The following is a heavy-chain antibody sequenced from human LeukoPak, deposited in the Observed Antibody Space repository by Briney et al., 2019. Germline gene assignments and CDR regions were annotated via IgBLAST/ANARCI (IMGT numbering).Heavy chain of an antibody. D-gene: IGHD3-22*01. V-gene: IGHV3-74*01. CDR1: GFTFSRYW. J-gene: IGHJ1*01. Sequence: PGGSLRLSCEASGFTFSRYWMHWVRPAPGKGLVWVSRIKSDGKTNYADSVKGRFTISRDNAKNTVSLQMDGLRAEDTGVYYCARAPSEVGGYYPEYFRHWGQGTLVTVSS. CDR3: ARAPSEVGGYYPEYFRH. CDR2: IKSDGKT.